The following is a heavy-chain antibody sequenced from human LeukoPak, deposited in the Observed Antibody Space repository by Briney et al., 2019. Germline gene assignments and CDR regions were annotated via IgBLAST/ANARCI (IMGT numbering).Heavy chain of an antibody. V-gene: IGHV3-21*01. D-gene: IGHD3-3*01. J-gene: IGHJ4*02. CDR1: GFTFSSYS. CDR2: ISSSSSYI. CDR3: ARDERYYDFWSGYSIDY. Sequence: PGGSLRLSCAASGFTFSSYSMNWVRQAPGKGLEWVSSISSSSSYIYYADSVKGRFTISRDNAKNSLYLQMNSLRAEDTAVYYCARDERYYDFWSGYSIDYWGQGTLVTVSS.